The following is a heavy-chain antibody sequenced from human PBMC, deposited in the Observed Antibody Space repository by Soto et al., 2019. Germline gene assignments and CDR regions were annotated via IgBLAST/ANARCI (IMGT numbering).Heavy chain of an antibody. CDR3: ARSFGWYAIEY. V-gene: IGHV4-4*02. CDR2: MSHIGSV. D-gene: IGHD6-19*01. J-gene: IGHJ4*02. CDR1: GVSIGSNYY. Sequence: QVLLQESGPGLVQPSGTLSLSCVVSGVSIGSNYYWGWVRQPPGKGLEWLGDMSHIGSVNYNPSLKIRVTISMDKSQNQFSLKLNSVTAADTAVYYCARSFGWYAIEYWGQGTLVIVSS.